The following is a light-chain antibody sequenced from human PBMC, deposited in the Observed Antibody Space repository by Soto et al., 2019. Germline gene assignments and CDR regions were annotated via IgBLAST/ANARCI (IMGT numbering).Light chain of an antibody. CDR2: DVN. Sequence: QSALTQPPSASGSPGQSVTISCTGTSSDIGGYNYVSWYQQHPGKAPKLMIYDVNKRPSGVPDRFSGSKSGNTASLTISGLQADDEGYYYCSSYTSRSTLYVFGTGTKVTVL. CDR1: SSDIGGYNY. CDR3: SSYTSRSTLYV. V-gene: IGLV2-8*01. J-gene: IGLJ1*01.